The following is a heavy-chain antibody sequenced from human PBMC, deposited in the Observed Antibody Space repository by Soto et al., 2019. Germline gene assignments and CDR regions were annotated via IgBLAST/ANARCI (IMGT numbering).Heavy chain of an antibody. CDR1: GGSITSGGYS. CDR2: VFDSGKT. J-gene: IGHJ4*02. CDR3: ARGSGYYRNCDS. D-gene: IGHD3-3*01. Sequence: QVQLQESGPGLVKPSQTLSLTCSVSGGSITSGGYSWTWIRHQPGKALQWIGYVFDSGKTYYNPSLKGRLTISVDTAKNLFSLELSSVTAADTAVYFCARGSGYYRNCDSWGQGTLVSVSS. V-gene: IGHV4-31*02.